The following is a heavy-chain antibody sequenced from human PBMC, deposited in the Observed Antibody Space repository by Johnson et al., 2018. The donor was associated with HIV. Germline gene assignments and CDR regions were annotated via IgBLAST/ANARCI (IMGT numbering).Heavy chain of an antibody. V-gene: IGHV3-48*04. D-gene: IGHD3-3*01. Sequence: VQLVESGGGLVQPGGSLRLSCAASGFTFSSYAMSWVRQAPGKGLEWVSAISGSGSTIYYADSVKGRFTISRDNAKNSLYLQMNSLRAEDTAVYYCARDAAIFGGWAAFDIWGHGTMVTVSS. CDR1: GFTFSSYA. CDR2: ISGSGSTI. CDR3: ARDAAIFGGWAAFDI. J-gene: IGHJ3*02.